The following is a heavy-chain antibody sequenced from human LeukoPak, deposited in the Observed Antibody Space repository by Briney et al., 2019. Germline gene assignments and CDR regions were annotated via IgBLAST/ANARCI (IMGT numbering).Heavy chain of an antibody. CDR2: FDPEDGET. J-gene: IGHJ5*02. CDR3: ARDALPYDSSGYNP. D-gene: IGHD3-22*01. Sequence: ASVKVSCKVSGYTLTELSMHWVRQAPGKGLEWMGGFDPEDGETIYAQKFQGRVTMTEDTSTDTAYMELSRLRSDDTAVYYCARDALPYDSSGYNPWGQGTLVTVSS. CDR1: GYTLTELS. V-gene: IGHV1-24*01.